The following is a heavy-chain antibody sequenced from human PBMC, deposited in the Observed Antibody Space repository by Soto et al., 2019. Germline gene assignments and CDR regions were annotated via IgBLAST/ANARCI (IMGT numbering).Heavy chain of an antibody. J-gene: IGHJ4*02. CDR2: IYFTGSP. CDR3: TRHSHPHPRSTHY. CDR1: GDSINNNHYY. Sequence: SETLSLTCNVSGDSINNNHYYWGWICQSPGTGLEWIASIYFTGSPQSNPSLRSRITISVDTTKNHFSLQLRSVTAADTAIYYCTRHSHPHPRSTHYWDQGTRLTVST. V-gene: IGHV4-39*01.